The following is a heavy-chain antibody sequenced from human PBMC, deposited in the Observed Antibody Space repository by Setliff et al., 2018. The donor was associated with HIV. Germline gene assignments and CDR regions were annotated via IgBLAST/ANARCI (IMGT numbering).Heavy chain of an antibody. Sequence: SETLSLTCSVSGGSISSYYWSWIRQPPGKGLEWIGYISYSGGTKYNPSLKSRVIMSADTSKNQFSLRLTSLTAADTAMYYCARGSAVTGTLEYWGQGTLVTVSS. CDR3: ARGSAVTGTLEY. CDR1: GGSISSYY. J-gene: IGHJ4*02. CDR2: ISYSGGT. V-gene: IGHV4-59*08. D-gene: IGHD6-19*01.